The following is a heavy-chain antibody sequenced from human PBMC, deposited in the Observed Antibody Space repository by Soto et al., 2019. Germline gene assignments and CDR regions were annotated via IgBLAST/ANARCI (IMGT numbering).Heavy chain of an antibody. CDR2: INQSDNT. V-gene: IGHV4-34*01. J-gene: IGHJ4*02. CDR3: ARSRSFDY. Sequence: QVQLQQWGAGLLKPSETLSLTCAVYSGSFSHYYWSWIRQPPGKGLEWIGEINQSDNTNYNPSLKSHVTISLGTSKNQFSLELNSVTAADKAVYYCARSRSFDYWGQGNLVTVSS. CDR1: SGSFSHYY.